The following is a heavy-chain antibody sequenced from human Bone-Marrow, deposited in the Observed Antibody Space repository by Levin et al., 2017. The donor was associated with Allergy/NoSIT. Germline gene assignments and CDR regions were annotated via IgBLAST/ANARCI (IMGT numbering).Heavy chain of an antibody. Sequence: GESLKISCAASGFTFSTFWMTWVRQAPGKGLEWVANIKHDGSEKHYIDSVRGRFTISRDNAKNSLYLQMNNLRAEDTAVYYSARSGGLDYWGQGTLVTVSS. J-gene: IGHJ4*02. CDR3: ARSGGLDY. CDR2: IKHDGSEK. D-gene: IGHD3-10*01. CDR1: GFTFSTFW. V-gene: IGHV3-7*01.